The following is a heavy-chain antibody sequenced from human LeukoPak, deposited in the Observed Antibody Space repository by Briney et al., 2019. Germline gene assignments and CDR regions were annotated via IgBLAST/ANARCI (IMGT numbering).Heavy chain of an antibody. CDR3: ARAVAGLGYCSSTSCRYYYYYMDV. J-gene: IGHJ6*03. CDR1: GYSFADYY. CDR2: IKPNSGDT. V-gene: IGHV1-2*02. Sequence: ASVKVSCKASGYSFADYYMHWVRQAPGQGLEWMGWIKPNSGDTRSAQKFQGRVTMTRDTSTSTVYMELSSLRSEDTAVYYCARAVAGLGYCSSTSCRYYYYYMDVWGKGTTVAISS. D-gene: IGHD2-2*01.